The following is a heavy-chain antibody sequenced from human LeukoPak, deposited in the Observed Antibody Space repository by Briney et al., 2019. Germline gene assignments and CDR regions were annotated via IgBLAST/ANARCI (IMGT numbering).Heavy chain of an antibody. J-gene: IGHJ6*03. V-gene: IGHV3-21*01. CDR2: ISSSSSYI. D-gene: IGHD1-26*01. CDR1: GFTFSSYS. CDR3: ARNPYSGSYGNYYYYFMDV. Sequence: GGSLRLSCAASGFTFSSYSMNWVRQAPGKGLEWVSSISSSSSYIYYADSVKGRFTISRDNAKNSLYLQMNSLRAEDTAVYYCARNPYSGSYGNYYYYFMDVWGKGTTVTISS.